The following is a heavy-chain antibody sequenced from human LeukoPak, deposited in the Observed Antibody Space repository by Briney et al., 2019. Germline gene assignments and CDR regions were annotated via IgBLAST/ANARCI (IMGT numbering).Heavy chain of an antibody. CDR2: IYYSGST. CDR1: GGSVSSGSYY. V-gene: IGHV4-61*01. CDR3: ARTYGDYVYYFDY. J-gene: IGHJ4*02. Sequence: SETLSLTCTVSGGSVSSGSYYWSWIRQPPGKGLEWIGYIYYSGSTNYNPSLKSRVTISVDTSKNQFSLKLSSVTAADTAVYYCARTYGDYVYYFDYWGQGTLVTVPS. D-gene: IGHD4-17*01.